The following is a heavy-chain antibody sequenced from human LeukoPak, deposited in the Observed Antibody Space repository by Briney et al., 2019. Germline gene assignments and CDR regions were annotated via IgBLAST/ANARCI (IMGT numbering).Heavy chain of an antibody. V-gene: IGHV3-7*01. CDR1: GFTFSRFW. J-gene: IGHJ4*02. CDR2: IKQDGSEK. Sequence: GGSLRLTCAASGFTFSRFWMSWVRQAQGKGLEWVANIKQDGSEKYYVDSVKGRFTISRDNAKNSLHLQMNSLRAEDTAMYYCASASPAGDYWGQGTLVTVSS. CDR3: ASASPAGDY. D-gene: IGHD2-2*01.